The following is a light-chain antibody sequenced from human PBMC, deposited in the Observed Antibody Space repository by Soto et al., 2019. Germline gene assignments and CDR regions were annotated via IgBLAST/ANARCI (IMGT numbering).Light chain of an antibody. Sequence: EIVLTQSPGTLSLSPGERATLSCRASQSVNTKYLAWYQQKPGQAPRLLISGVSSRATGIPDRFSGSGSGTDFILTISRVEPEDFAVYYCQQFGTSSLVTFGPGTRLEIK. CDR1: QSVNTKY. J-gene: IGKJ5*01. CDR3: QQFGTSSLVT. V-gene: IGKV3-20*01. CDR2: GVS.